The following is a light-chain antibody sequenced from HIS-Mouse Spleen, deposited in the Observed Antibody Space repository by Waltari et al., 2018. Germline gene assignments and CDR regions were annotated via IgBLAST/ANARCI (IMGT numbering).Light chain of an antibody. Sequence: EIVMTQSPATLSVSPGERATLSCRASQSVSSNLVWYQQKPGQAPRLLIYGASTRATGIPARFSGSGSGTEFTLTISSLQSEDFAVYYCQQYNNWPITFGQGTRLEIK. CDR3: QQYNNWPIT. V-gene: IGKV3-15*01. CDR2: GAS. J-gene: IGKJ5*01. CDR1: QSVSSN.